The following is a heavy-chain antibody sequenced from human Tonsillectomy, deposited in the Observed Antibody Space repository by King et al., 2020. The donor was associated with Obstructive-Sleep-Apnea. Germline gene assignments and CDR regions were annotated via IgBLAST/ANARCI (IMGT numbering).Heavy chain of an antibody. CDR3: AREFYGNQYFDY. D-gene: IGHD4-11*01. CDR2: MAYDGSNE. V-gene: IGHV3-30-3*01. Sequence: VQLVESGGGVVQPGRSLRLSCAASGFTFSSYAMHWVRQAPGKGLEWVAVMAYDGSNEYYADSVKGRFTISRDNSKSTLYLQMNSHRTEDTAVYYCAREFYGNQYFDYWGQGTLVTVSS. CDR1: GFTFSSYA. J-gene: IGHJ4*02.